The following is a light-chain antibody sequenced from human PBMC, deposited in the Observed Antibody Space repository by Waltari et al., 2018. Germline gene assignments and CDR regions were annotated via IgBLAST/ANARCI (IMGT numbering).Light chain of an antibody. CDR2: EGS. Sequence: QSALTQPASVSGSPGQSITISCTGTSSDVGRYNLVSWYQPHPGKAPKPIIYEGSERPSGVSHRFSGSKSGNTASLTISGLQAEDEADYSCSSYATTSTWVFGGGTKLTVL. V-gene: IGLV2-23*01. J-gene: IGLJ3*02. CDR3: SSYATTSTWV. CDR1: SSDVGRYNL.